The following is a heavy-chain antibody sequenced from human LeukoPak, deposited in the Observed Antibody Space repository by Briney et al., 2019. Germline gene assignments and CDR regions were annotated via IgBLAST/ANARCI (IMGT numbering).Heavy chain of an antibody. V-gene: IGHV3-30-3*01. Sequence: PGRSLRLSCAASGFSFSGFAMHWVRQAPGKGLEWVAVISHHGSNKYSADSVKGRFTVSRDNSKNTLYLQMDSLRAEDTAVYYCARKYCSGGSCYVDYWGQGTLVIVSS. CDR1: GFSFSGFA. J-gene: IGHJ4*02. CDR3: ARKYCSGGSCYVDY. CDR2: ISHHGSNK. D-gene: IGHD2-15*01.